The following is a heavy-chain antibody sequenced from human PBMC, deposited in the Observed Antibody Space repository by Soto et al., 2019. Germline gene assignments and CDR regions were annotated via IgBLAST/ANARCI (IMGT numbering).Heavy chain of an antibody. V-gene: IGHV3-48*04. CDR3: ARDRSSSWYYGMDV. CDR2: ISVSSSTI. J-gene: IGHJ6*02. CDR1: GFTFSSYS. Sequence: GGSLRLSCAASGFTFSSYSMSWVRQAPGRGLEYISYISVSSSTIYYADSVKGRFTISRDNAKNSLYLQMNSLRAEDTAVYYCARDRSSSWYYGMDVWGQGTTVTVSS. D-gene: IGHD6-13*01.